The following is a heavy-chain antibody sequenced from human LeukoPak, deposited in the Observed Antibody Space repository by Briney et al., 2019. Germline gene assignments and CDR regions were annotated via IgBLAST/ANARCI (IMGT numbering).Heavy chain of an antibody. Sequence: SGTPSPTPPFPGGPLSSFLLCWVRQPPREGQGWIGYIYYSGSTNYNPSLKSRVTISVDTSKNQFSLKLSSVTAADTAVYYCARFIAAAQVDYWGQGTLVTVSS. CDR1: GGPLSSFL. V-gene: IGHV4-59*08. J-gene: IGHJ4*02. CDR3: ARFIAAAQVDY. CDR2: IYYSGST. D-gene: IGHD6-13*01.